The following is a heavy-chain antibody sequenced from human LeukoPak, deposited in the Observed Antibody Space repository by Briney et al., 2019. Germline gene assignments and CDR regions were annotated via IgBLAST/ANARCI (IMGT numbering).Heavy chain of an antibody. V-gene: IGHV4-59*01. J-gene: IGHJ4*02. CDR1: GGSISPYY. Sequence: PSETLSLTCTVSGGSISPYYWSWIRRPPGKGLEWIGYIYYSGNTNYNPSLKSRATISLYTSRKSFSLELRSVTAADTAVYYCARGGSYGAYLDYWGQGALVIVSS. CDR2: IYYSGNT. CDR3: ARGGSYGAYLDY. D-gene: IGHD1-26*01.